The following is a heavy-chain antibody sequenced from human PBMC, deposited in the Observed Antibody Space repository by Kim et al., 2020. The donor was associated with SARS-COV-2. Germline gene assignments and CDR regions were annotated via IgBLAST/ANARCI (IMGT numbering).Heavy chain of an antibody. CDR2: IIPIFGTA. Sequence: SVKVSCKASGGTFSSYAISWVRQAPGQGLEWMGGIIPIFGTANYAQKFQGRVTITADESTSTAYMELSSLRSEDTAVYYCAAGWGRWLPIAGIDYWGQGTLVTVSS. D-gene: IGHD3-16*01. CDR1: GGTFSSYA. V-gene: IGHV1-69*13. CDR3: AAGWGRWLPIAGIDY. J-gene: IGHJ4*02.